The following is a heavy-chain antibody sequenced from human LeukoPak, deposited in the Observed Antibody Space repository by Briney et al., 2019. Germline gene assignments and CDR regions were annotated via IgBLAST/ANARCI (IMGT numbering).Heavy chain of an antibody. D-gene: IGHD1-7*01. Sequence: ASVKVSCKASGYTFTSYYMHWVRQAPGQGLEWMGLINPSGGSTSYAQKFQGRVTMTRDTSTSTVYMELSSLRSEDTAVYYCARVLSAILDLGYWGQGTLVTVSS. J-gene: IGHJ4*02. V-gene: IGHV1-46*01. CDR3: ARVLSAILDLGY. CDR1: GYTFTSYY. CDR2: INPSGGST.